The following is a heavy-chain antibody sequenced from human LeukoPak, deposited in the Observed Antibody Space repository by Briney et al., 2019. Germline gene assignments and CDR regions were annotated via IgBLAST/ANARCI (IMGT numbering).Heavy chain of an antibody. J-gene: IGHJ4*02. CDR3: ARDWYSSGWYGEKFDY. CDR1: GYTFTSYA. CDR2: INAGNGNT. D-gene: IGHD6-19*01. Sequence: GASVKVSCKASGYTFTSYAMHWVRQAPGQRLEWMGWINAGNGNTKYSQKFQGRVTITRDTSASTAYMELSSLRSEDTAVYYCARDWYSSGWYGEKFDYWGQGTLVTVSS. V-gene: IGHV1-3*01.